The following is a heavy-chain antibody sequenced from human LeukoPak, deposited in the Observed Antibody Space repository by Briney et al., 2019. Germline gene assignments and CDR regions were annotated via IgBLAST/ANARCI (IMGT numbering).Heavy chain of an antibody. J-gene: IGHJ4*02. CDR2: ICHNEAT. CDR3: ARWSDSQRAFDN. Sequence: SETLSLTCSVSGASMINYCWNWLRRPPGRGLEWIGYICHNEATNSYPSLKSRVTKSIDTSKNQFSLRLASVTASDTAVYFCARWSDSQRAFDNWGQGTQVTVSS. CDR1: GASMINYC. D-gene: IGHD4-23*01. V-gene: IGHV4-59*13.